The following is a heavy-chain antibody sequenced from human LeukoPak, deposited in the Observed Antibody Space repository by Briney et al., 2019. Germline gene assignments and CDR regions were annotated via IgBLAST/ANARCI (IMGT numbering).Heavy chain of an antibody. Sequence: GGSLRLSCAASGFTFSSYWMRWVRQAPGKGLVWVSRIKSDGSTRYADSVKGRFTISRDNAKNTVSLQMNSLRAEDTGVYYCARAPSEIGGYYPEYFRHWGQSTLVTVSP. D-gene: IGHD3-22*01. CDR2: IKSDGST. J-gene: IGHJ1*01. CDR3: ARAPSEIGGYYPEYFRH. CDR1: GFTFSSYW. V-gene: IGHV3-74*01.